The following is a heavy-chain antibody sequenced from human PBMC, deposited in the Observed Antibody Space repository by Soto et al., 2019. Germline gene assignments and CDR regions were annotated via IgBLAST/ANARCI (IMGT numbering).Heavy chain of an antibody. J-gene: IGHJ5*02. V-gene: IGHV3-23*01. CDR1: GFTFSSYG. CDR3: AKDHCSGGNCYRNWFDP. D-gene: IGHD2-15*01. Sequence: PGGSLRLSCAASGFTFSSYGMTWVRQAPGKGLEWVSRITDSGGRTYYADSVKGRFSISRDNSKSTVFLQMNSLRAEDTAVYFCAKDHCSGGNCYRNWFDPWGQGTLVTVSS. CDR2: ITDSGGRT.